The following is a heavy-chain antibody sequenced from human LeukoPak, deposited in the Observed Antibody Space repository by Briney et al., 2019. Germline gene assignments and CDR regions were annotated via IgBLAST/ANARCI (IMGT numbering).Heavy chain of an antibody. D-gene: IGHD2-2*01. V-gene: IGHV4-59*01. Sequence: PSETLSLTCTVSGGSISSYYWSWLRQPPGKGLEWLGYIYYSGSTNYNPSLKSRVTISVDTSKNQFSLKLSSVTAADTAVYYCASLGGYCSSTSCPDDAFDIWGQGTMVTVSS. J-gene: IGHJ3*02. CDR2: IYYSGST. CDR1: GGSISSYY. CDR3: ASLGGYCSSTSCPDDAFDI.